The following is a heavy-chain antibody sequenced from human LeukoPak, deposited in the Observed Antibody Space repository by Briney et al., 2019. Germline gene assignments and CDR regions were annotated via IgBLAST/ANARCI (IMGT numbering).Heavy chain of an antibody. D-gene: IGHD5-24*01. CDR3: ARDASLQTGASDV. CDR1: GGSISRSDW. Sequence: TSGTLSLTCAVSGGSISRSDWWSWVRQSPGKGLEWIGEIFHSGSTKYNPSLKSRVTISVDKSKNQFSLNLTSVTAADTAMYYCARDASLQTGASDVWGQGTMVTVSS. CDR2: IFHSGST. V-gene: IGHV4-4*02. J-gene: IGHJ3*01.